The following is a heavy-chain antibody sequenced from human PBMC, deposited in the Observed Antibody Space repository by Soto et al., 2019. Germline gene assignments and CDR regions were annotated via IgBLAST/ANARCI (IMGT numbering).Heavy chain of an antibody. J-gene: IGHJ4*02. V-gene: IGHV4-39*01. CDR2: IYYSGST. D-gene: IGHD6-19*01. CDR1: GGSISSSSYY. CDR3: ARLPSSGWSLIDY. Sequence: QLQLQESGPGLVKPSETLSLTCTVSGGSISSSSYYWGWIRQPPGKGLEWIGSIYYSGSTYYNPSLKSRVTISVDTSKNQFSLKLSSVTAADTAVYYCARLPSSGWSLIDYWGQGTLVTVSS.